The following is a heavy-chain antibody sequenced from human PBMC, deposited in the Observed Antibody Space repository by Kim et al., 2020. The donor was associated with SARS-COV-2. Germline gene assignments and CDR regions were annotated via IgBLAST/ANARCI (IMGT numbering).Heavy chain of an antibody. V-gene: IGHV3-7*01. J-gene: IGHJ4*02. Sequence: GGSLRLSCEASGFTFSNYWMNWVRQAPGKGLEWVANIKQDGSVQYYVDSVKGRFTISRDNAKNSLYLQMNSLRAEDTAVYYCARGGVAAAYWGQGTLVTVSS. D-gene: IGHD3-3*01. CDR1: GFTFSNYW. CDR3: ARGGVAAAY. CDR2: IKQDGSVQ.